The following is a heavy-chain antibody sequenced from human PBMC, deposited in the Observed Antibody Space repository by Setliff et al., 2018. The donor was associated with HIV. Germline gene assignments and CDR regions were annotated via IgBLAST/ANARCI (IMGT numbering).Heavy chain of an antibody. J-gene: IGHJ3*02. V-gene: IGHV4-31*03. D-gene: IGHD3-16*02. CDR3: ARDLHANFHVIEI. CDR1: GVSIVSGGFY. CDR2: VYYTGKT. Sequence: SATLSLSCSVSGVSIVSGGFYFSWTRQHPGKGLEWLGTVYYTGKTYYNPSHQSRLTMSADTSKNQLYLKMNSVTAADTAVYFCARDLHANFHVIEIWGPGTMVTVSS.